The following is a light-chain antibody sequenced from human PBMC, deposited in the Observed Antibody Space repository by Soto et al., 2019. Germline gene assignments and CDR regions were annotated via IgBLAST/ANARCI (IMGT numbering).Light chain of an antibody. CDR3: QKRSNWPPVWA. Sequence: EIVLTQSPATLSLSPGERATLSCRASQSFSSYLAWYQQKPGQAPRLLIYDASNRATGIPARFSGSGSGTDFTLTISSLEPEDFAVYYCQKRSNWPPVWAFGQGTRLEI. CDR2: DAS. J-gene: IGKJ5*01. V-gene: IGKV3-11*01. CDR1: QSFSSY.